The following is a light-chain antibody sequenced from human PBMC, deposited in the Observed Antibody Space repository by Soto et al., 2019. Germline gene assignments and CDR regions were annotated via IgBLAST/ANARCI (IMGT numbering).Light chain of an antibody. Sequence: EIELTHSPATLSLSPWEIATLSCRASQSVSSYLAWYQQKPGQAPRLLIYDASNRATGIPARFSCSGPGTDFTLTISSLEPEDFAVYYCQQRSDWPQITFGQGTRLEIK. CDR2: DAS. V-gene: IGKV3-11*01. CDR1: QSVSSY. J-gene: IGKJ5*01. CDR3: QQRSDWPQIT.